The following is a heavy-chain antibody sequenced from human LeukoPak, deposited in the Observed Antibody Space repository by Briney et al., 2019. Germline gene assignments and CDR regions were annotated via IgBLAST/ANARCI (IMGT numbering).Heavy chain of an antibody. CDR3: ARMSVVGAIFDY. CDR2: IIPIFGTA. D-gene: IGHD1-26*01. CDR1: GGTFSSYA. Sequence: SVKVSCKASGGTFSSYAISWVRQAPGQGLEWMGEIIPIFGTANYAQRFQGRVTITADKSTSTAYMELSSLRSEDTAVYYCARMSVVGAIFDYWGQGTLVTVSS. J-gene: IGHJ4*02. V-gene: IGHV1-69*06.